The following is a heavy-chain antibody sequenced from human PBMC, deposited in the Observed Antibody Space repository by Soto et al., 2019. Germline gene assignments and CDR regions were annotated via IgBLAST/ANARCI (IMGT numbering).Heavy chain of an antibody. Sequence: PSETLSLTCTVSGDSITGGGYYWNWLRQLPGKGLEWIGCVYYTGTTHYNPSLKSRITISIDSSKNQFSLTLSSVTAADTALYICARGAPRGRGVPTYLHYWGQGTLVTVSS. J-gene: IGHJ4*02. D-gene: IGHD3-10*01. CDR2: VYYTGTT. V-gene: IGHV4-31*03. CDR1: GDSITGGGYY. CDR3: ARGAPRGRGVPTYLHY.